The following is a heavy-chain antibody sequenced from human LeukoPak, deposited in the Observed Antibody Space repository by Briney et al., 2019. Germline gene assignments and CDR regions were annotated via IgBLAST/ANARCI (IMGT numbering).Heavy chain of an antibody. CDR1: GFTFSSYW. J-gene: IGHJ4*02. CDR3: ASSGSYYAAEDFDY. D-gene: IGHD1-26*01. CDR2: IKQDGSEK. V-gene: IGHV3-7*01. Sequence: GGSLRLSCAASGFTFSSYWMSWVRQAPGKGLEWVANIKQDGSEKYYVDSVKGRFTISRDNAKSSLYLQMNSLRAEDTAVYYCASSGSYYAAEDFDYWGQGTLVTVSS.